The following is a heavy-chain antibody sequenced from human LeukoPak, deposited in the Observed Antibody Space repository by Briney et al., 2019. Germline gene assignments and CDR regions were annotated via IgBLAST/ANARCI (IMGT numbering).Heavy chain of an antibody. D-gene: IGHD3-22*01. V-gene: IGHV3-23*01. CDR2: ISGSGGGT. CDR1: GFSFSSYA. J-gene: IGHJ4*02. CDR3: AKESGDSSGYYSDY. Sequence: GGSLRLSCAASGFSFSSYAMSWVRRAPGKGLEWVSAISGSGGGTYYADSVKGRFTISRDNSKNTVYLQMNSLRADDTAVYYCAKESGDSSGYYSDYWGQGMLVTVSP.